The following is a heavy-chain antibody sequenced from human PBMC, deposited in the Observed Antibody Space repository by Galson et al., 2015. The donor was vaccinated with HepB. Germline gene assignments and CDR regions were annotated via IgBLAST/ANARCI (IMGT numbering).Heavy chain of an antibody. J-gene: IGHJ6*03. D-gene: IGHD2-2*01. CDR1: GYSFTSYW. V-gene: IGHV5-51*01. CDR3: ARRVYCSSTSCYSGYYMDV. Sequence: QSGAEVKKPGEPLKISCKGSGYSFTSYWIGWVRQMPGKGLEWMGIIYPGDSDTRYSPSFQGQVTISADKSISTAYLQWSSLKASDTAMYYCARRVYCSSTSCYSGYYMDVWGKGTTVTVSS. CDR2: IYPGDSDT.